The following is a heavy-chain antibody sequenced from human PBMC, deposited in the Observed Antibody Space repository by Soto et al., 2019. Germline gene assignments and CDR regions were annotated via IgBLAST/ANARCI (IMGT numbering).Heavy chain of an antibody. D-gene: IGHD5-12*01. V-gene: IGHV4-31*03. CDR2: IYYNGSP. Sequence: QVHLQESGPGLVKPSQTLSLTCTVSGGSIISGGYYWSWIRQHPGKGLEWIGYIYYNGSPYYNPSLKSRVTIALDTSKNQFSMNLRSETAADTAVYYCARGVRGYSGYDPTDSWRQGTQVTVSS. CDR3: ARGVRGYSGYDPTDS. CDR1: GGSIISGGYY. J-gene: IGHJ4*02.